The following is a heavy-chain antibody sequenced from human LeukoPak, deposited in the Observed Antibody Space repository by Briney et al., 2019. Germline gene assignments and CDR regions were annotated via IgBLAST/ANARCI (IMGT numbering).Heavy chain of an antibody. CDR1: GYTFTSYA. Sequence: ASVKVSCKASGYTFTSYAMHWVRQAPGQRLEWMGWINAGNGNTKYSQKFQGRVTITRDTSASTAYMELSSLRSEDTAVYYCARDREYSYGYANYFDYWGQGTLVTASS. J-gene: IGHJ4*02. D-gene: IGHD5-18*01. CDR2: INAGNGNT. V-gene: IGHV1-3*01. CDR3: ARDREYSYGYANYFDY.